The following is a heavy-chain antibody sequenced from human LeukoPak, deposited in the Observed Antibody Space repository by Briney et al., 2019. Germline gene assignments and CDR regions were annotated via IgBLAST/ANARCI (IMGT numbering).Heavy chain of an antibody. J-gene: IGHJ4*02. Sequence: ASVKVSCKVSGYTLTELSMHWVRQAPGKGLEWMGGFDPEDGETIYAQKFQGRVTITADESTSTAYMELSSLRSEDTAVYYCARDLGIWGQGTLVTVSS. CDR3: ARDLGI. CDR2: FDPEDGET. D-gene: IGHD6-13*01. V-gene: IGHV1-24*01. CDR1: GYTLTELS.